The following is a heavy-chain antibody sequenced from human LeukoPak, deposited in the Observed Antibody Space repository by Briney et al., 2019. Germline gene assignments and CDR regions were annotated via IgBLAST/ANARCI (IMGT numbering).Heavy chain of an antibody. V-gene: IGHV4-59*01. D-gene: IGHD3-16*02. CDR2: IYYSGST. CDR3: ARSLGGAFDY. CDR1: GGSISSYY. Sequence: SETLSLTCTVSGGSISSYYWSWIRQPPGKGLEWIGYIYYSGSTNYNPSLKSRVTISVDTSKNQFSLKLSSVTAADTAVYYCARSLGGAFDYWGQGTLVTVSS. J-gene: IGHJ4*02.